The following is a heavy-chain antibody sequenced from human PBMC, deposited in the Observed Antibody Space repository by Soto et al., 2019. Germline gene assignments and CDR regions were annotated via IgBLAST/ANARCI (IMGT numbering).Heavy chain of an antibody. CDR3: AREKWGSGSRWLDP. CDR1: GYTFTYYT. Sequence: GASVKVSCKASGYTFTYYTVHWVRQAPGQRLEWMGWINAGDGNTKYSPNFQGRVTITKDTSASTVYMELSSLRSEDTAVYYCAREKWGSGSRWLDPWGQGTLVTVSS. CDR2: INAGDGNT. D-gene: IGHD6-19*01. V-gene: IGHV1-3*01. J-gene: IGHJ5*02.